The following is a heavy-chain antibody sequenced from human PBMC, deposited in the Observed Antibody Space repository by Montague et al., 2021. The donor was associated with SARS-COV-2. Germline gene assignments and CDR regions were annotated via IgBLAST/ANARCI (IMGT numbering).Heavy chain of an antibody. Sequence: CAISGDSVSSNTVTWNWIRQSPSRGLEWLGRTYYRSKWYHDYAISLKSRITINPDTSKNQFSLQLSSVAPEDTAVFYCARTTTRMLYPENALDIWGQGTMATVPS. CDR2: TYYRSKWYH. J-gene: IGHJ3*02. CDR3: ARTTTRMLYPENALDI. V-gene: IGHV6-1*01. CDR1: GDSVSSNTVT. D-gene: IGHD2-15*01.